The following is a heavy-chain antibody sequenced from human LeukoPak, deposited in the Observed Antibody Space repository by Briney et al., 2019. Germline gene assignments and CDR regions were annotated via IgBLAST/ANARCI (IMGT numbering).Heavy chain of an antibody. V-gene: IGHV3-21*01. J-gene: IGHJ3*02. Sequence: GGSLRLSCAASGFTFSSYSMNWVRQAPGKGLEWVSSISSSSSYIYYADSVKGRFTISRDNAKNSLYLQMNSLRAEDTAVYYCARPWRPKWELLSDNDAFDIWGQETMVTVSS. CDR2: ISSSSSYI. CDR1: GFTFSSYS. CDR3: ARPWRPKWELLSDNDAFDI. D-gene: IGHD1-26*01.